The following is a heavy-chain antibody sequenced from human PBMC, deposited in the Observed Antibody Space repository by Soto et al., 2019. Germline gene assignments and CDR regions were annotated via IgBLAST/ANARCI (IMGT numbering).Heavy chain of an antibody. Sequence: QVQLQESGPGLVKPSQSLSLTCTVSGGSVSSGAYYWNWISQHPGKGREWMGYIFYSGSTYDNQSLRSRVAISVDTSKKQFFLKLTSVSAADTAVYYCARDGGSREMDYGMDVWGQGTTVTVSS. J-gene: IGHJ6*02. CDR2: IFYSGST. CDR1: GGSVSSGAYY. D-gene: IGHD3-16*01. V-gene: IGHV4-31*03. CDR3: ARDGGSREMDYGMDV.